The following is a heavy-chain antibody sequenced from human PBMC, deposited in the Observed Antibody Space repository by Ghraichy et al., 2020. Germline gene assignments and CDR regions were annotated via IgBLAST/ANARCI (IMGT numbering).Heavy chain of an antibody. CDR1: GYTFTSYD. Sequence: ASVKVSCKASGYTFTSYDINWVRQATGQGLEWMGWMNPNSGNTGYAQKFQGRVTMTRNTSISTAYMELSSLRSEDTAVYYCARLPAAIPPYWIDYWGQGTLVTVSS. D-gene: IGHD2-2*01. CDR3: ARLPAAIPPYWIDY. V-gene: IGHV1-8*01. J-gene: IGHJ4*02. CDR2: MNPNSGNT.